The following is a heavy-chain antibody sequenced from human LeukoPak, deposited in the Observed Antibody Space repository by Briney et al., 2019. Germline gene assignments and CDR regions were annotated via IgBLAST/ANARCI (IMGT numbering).Heavy chain of an antibody. Sequence: ASVKVSCKASGYTFTGYYMHWVRQAPGQGLEWMGWINPNSGDTNYAQKLQGRVTMTTDTSTSTAYMELRSLRSDDTAVYYCARSGATVGYFDYWGQGTLVTVSS. CDR3: ARSGATVGYFDY. J-gene: IGHJ4*02. D-gene: IGHD4-23*01. V-gene: IGHV1-2*02. CDR2: INPNSGDT. CDR1: GYTFTGYY.